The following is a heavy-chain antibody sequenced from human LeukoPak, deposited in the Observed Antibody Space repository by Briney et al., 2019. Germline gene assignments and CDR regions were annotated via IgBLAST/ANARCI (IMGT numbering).Heavy chain of an antibody. Sequence: GASVKVSCKASGYTFTGYYMHWVRQAPGQGLEWMGWINTNSGGTNYAQKFQGRVTMTRDTSISTAYMELGRLRSDDTAVYYCALRGYYYGSGTQGAFDIWGQGTMVTVSS. CDR3: ALRGYYYGSGTQGAFDI. J-gene: IGHJ3*02. CDR2: INTNSGGT. D-gene: IGHD3-10*01. V-gene: IGHV1-2*02. CDR1: GYTFTGYY.